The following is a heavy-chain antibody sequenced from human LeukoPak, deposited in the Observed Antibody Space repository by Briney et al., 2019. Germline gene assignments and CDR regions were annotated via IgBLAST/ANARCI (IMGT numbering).Heavy chain of an antibody. CDR2: IYHSGST. Sequence: SETLSLTCAVSGGSISSSNWWSWVRQPPGKGLEWIGEIYHSGSTNYNPSLKSRVTISVGKSKNQFSLKLSSVTAADTAVYYCARVRGAVAYDGFDIWGQGTMVTVSS. J-gene: IGHJ3*02. CDR1: GGSISSSNW. D-gene: IGHD6-19*01. CDR3: ARVRGAVAYDGFDI. V-gene: IGHV4-4*02.